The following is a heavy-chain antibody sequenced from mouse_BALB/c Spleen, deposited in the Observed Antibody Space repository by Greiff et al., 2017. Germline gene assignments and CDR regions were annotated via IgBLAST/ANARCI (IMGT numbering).Heavy chain of an antibody. CDR3: ARDPNYGSSYGFAY. CDR1: GFSLTSYG. D-gene: IGHD1-1*01. Sequence: VQRVESGPGLVAPSQSLSITCTVSGFSLTSYGVHWVRQPPGKGLEWLGVIWAGGSTNYNSALMSRLSISKDNSKSQVFLKMNSLQTDDTAMYYCARDPNYGSSYGFAYWGQGTLVTVSA. CDR2: IWAGGST. V-gene: IGHV2-9*02. J-gene: IGHJ3*01.